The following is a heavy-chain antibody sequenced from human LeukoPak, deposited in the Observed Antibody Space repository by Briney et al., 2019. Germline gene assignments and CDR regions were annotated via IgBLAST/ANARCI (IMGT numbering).Heavy chain of an antibody. Sequence: ASVKVSCKASGYTFTGYYMHWVRQAPGQGLEWMGWINPNSGGTNYAQKFQGRVTMTRDTSISTAYMELSRLRSDDTAVYYCARYSSGWYGYYYYYGMGVWGQGTTVTVSS. CDR3: ARYSSGWYGYYYYYGMGV. CDR2: INPNSGGT. CDR1: GYTFTGYY. J-gene: IGHJ6*02. D-gene: IGHD6-19*01. V-gene: IGHV1-2*02.